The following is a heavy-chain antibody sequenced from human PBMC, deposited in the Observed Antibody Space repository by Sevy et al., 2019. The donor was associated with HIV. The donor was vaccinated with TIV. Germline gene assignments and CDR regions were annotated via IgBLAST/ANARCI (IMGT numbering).Heavy chain of an antibody. J-gene: IGHJ4*02. V-gene: IGHV3-30*04. CDR3: ARDDGYTVNWYPGY. D-gene: IGHD3-16*01. CDR1: GFTFSTYA. Sequence: GGSLRLSCAASGFTFSTYAMHWVRQAPGKGLEWVAVISYDGDTKYYADSVKGRFTISRDNPKNTLYVQTNSLRPEDTAVYYCARDDGYTVNWYPGYWGQGTLVTVSS. CDR2: ISYDGDTK.